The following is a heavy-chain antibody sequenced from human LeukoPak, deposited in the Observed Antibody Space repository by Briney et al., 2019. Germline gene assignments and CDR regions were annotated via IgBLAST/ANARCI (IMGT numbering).Heavy chain of an antibody. D-gene: IGHD3-22*01. V-gene: IGHV3-30*03. CDR2: ISYDGSNK. Sequence: PGGSLRLSCAASGFTFSSYGMHWVRQAPGKGLEWVAVISYDGSNKYYADSVKGRFTISRDNSKNTLYLQMNSLRVEDTAVYYCATSEDVSSVYRSLNYWGQGTLVTVSS. CDR3: ATSEDVSSVYRSLNY. J-gene: IGHJ4*02. CDR1: GFTFSSYG.